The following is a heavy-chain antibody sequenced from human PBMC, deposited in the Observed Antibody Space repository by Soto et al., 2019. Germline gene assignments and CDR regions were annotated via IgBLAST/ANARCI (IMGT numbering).Heavy chain of an antibody. Sequence: QVQLVESGGGVVQPGRSLRLSCAASGFTFSTYGMHWVRQAPGKGLEWMAVISYDGNNKYYADSVKGRFTISRDNSKNKLYLQMDSLRAXXXXXXYCAKDHLRTXVXXXGDWGRG. J-gene: IGHJ1*01. CDR1: GFTFSTYG. CDR3: AKDHLRTXVXXXGD. D-gene: IGHD4-17*01. CDR2: ISYDGNNK. V-gene: IGHV3-30*03.